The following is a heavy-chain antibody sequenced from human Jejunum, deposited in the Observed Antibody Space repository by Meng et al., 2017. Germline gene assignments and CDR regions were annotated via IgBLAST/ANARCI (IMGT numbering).Heavy chain of an antibody. V-gene: IGHV4-59*13. J-gene: IGHJ3*02. CDR3: ARVPIKMSTFKAFDI. CDR1: GGSMSGSY. CDR2: IYYTGSP. D-gene: IGHD5-24*01. Sequence: SQTLSLTCTVSGGSMSGSYWSWIRQPPGKGLEWIAYIYYTGSPNYNPSLKSRVTISVDTSKNQFSLKLSSVTAADTAVYYCARVPIKMSTFKAFDIWGQGTRVT.